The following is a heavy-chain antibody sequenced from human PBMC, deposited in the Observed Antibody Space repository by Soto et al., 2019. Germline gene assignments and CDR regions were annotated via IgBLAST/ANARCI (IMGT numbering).Heavy chain of an antibody. Sequence: PSETLSLTCTVSGGSISSYYWSWTRQPPGKGLEWIGYIYYSGSTNYNPSLKSRVTISVDTSKNQFSLKLSSVTAADTAVYYCARGQAICSSTSCYSVHGMDVWGQGTTVTVSS. V-gene: IGHV4-59*01. CDR1: GGSISSYY. D-gene: IGHD2-2*01. CDR2: IYYSGST. J-gene: IGHJ6*02. CDR3: ARGQAICSSTSCYSVHGMDV.